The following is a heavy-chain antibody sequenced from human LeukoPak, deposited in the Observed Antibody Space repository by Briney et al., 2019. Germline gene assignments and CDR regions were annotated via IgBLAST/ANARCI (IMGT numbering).Heavy chain of an antibody. CDR3: AKVGGIERWLLVGAFDI. J-gene: IGHJ3*02. V-gene: IGHV1-69*05. Sequence: ASVKVSCKASGGTFSSYAISWLRQAPRQRLEWMGRIISIYGTANYAQKFQGRVTITTDESTSTAYMELSSLRSEDTAVYYCAKVGGIERWLLVGAFDIWSPGSMVTVSS. CDR1: GGTFSSYA. CDR2: IISIYGTA. D-gene: IGHD5-24*01.